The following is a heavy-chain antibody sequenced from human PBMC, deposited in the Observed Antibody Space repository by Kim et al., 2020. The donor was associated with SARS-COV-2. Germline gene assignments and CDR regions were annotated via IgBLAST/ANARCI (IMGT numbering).Heavy chain of an antibody. Sequence: VKVRFTISRDNANNSLYLQMNSLRDEDTAVYYCARGPPYDILTGYYSPWGQGTLVTVSS. CDR3: ARGPPYDILTGYYSP. J-gene: IGHJ5*02. D-gene: IGHD3-9*01. V-gene: IGHV3-48*02.